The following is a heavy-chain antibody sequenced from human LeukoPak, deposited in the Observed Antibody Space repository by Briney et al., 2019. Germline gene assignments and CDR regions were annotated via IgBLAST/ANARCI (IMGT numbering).Heavy chain of an antibody. Sequence: GSLRLSCEGSGFSFSSYWMTWVRQLPGKGPEWVANIRQDESERYFADSVKGRFTISRDNAKRSVYLHMSSLRAEDTALYYCARLSAYYYGSYFYYYMDVWGKGTTVTVSS. CDR2: IRQDESER. CDR1: GFSFSSYW. J-gene: IGHJ6*03. D-gene: IGHD3-10*01. CDR3: ARLSAYYYGSYFYYYMDV. V-gene: IGHV3-7*01.